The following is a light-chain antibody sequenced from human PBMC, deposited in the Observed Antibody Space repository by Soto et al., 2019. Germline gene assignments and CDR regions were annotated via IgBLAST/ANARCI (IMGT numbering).Light chain of an antibody. J-gene: IGLJ1*01. Sequence: QSVLTQPASVSGSPGQSTTISCTGTGSDIGSYNFVSWYQHHPGKAPKLMIYEVSNRPSGVSDRFSGSKSDNTASLSISGLQAEDEGDYYCYSYTSSSTDVFGTGTKVTVL. V-gene: IGLV2-14*01. CDR3: YSYTSSSTDV. CDR1: GSDIGSYNF. CDR2: EVS.